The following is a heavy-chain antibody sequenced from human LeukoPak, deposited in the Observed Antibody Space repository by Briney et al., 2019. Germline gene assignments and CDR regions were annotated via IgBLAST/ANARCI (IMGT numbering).Heavy chain of an antibody. D-gene: IGHD1-26*01. J-gene: IGHJ4*02. CDR2: ITPILGIA. Sequence: SVKVSCKASGGTFSSYAISWVRQAPGQGLEWMGRITPILGIANYAQKFQGRVTITADKSTSTAYMELSSLRSEDTAVYYCARGEAEVGCNDYWGQGTLVTVSS. V-gene: IGHV1-69*04. CDR1: GGTFSSYA. CDR3: ARGEAEVGCNDY.